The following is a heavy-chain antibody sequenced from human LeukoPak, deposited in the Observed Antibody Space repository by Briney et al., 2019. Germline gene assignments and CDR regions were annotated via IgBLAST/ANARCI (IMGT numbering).Heavy chain of an antibody. D-gene: IGHD2-2*01. V-gene: IGHV3-33*01. CDR2: IWYDGSNK. Sequence: GRSLRLSCAASGFTFSSYGMHWVRQAPGKGLEWVAVIWYDGSNKYYADSVKGRFTISRDNSKNTLYLQMNSLRAEDTAVYYCARWGRGYCSSTSCYGDAFDIWGQGTMVTVSS. CDR1: GFTFSSYG. J-gene: IGHJ3*02. CDR3: ARWGRGYCSSTSCYGDAFDI.